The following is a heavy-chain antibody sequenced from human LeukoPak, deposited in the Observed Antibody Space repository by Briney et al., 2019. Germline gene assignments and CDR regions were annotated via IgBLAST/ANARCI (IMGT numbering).Heavy chain of an antibody. J-gene: IGHJ4*02. V-gene: IGHV4-59*01. CDR2: ILHSGST. CDR3: ARGATTHGGFYDY. CDR1: GGSISSYY. Sequence: SETLSLTCTVSGGSISSYYWSWLRQPPGKGLEWIGYILHSGSTNYNPSLKSRVTISVDTSKNQFSLKLSSVTAADTAVYYCARGATTHGGFYDYWGQGTLVTVSS. D-gene: IGHD3-16*01.